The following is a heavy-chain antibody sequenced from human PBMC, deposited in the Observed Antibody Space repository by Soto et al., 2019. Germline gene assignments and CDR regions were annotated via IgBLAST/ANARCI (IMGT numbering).Heavy chain of an antibody. V-gene: IGHV2-5*02. J-gene: IGHJ4*02. CDR1: GFSFTTSGVG. D-gene: IGHD3-3*01. Sequence: QVTLKESGPALVKPTQTLTLTCTFSGFSFTTSGVGVGWLRQPPGKALEWLALIYWDDDKRYSPFLKTRLTITKAASKHLVVLTMTNMAPVDTATYFCARRRFSPNDFSSAYFDLWGLGTLVTVSS. CDR3: ARRRFSPNDFSSAYFDL. CDR2: IYWDDDK.